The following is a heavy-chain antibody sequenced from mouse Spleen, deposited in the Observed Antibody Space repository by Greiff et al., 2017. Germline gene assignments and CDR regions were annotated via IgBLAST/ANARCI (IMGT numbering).Heavy chain of an antibody. CDR1: GFTFSSYA. J-gene: IGHJ2*01. CDR2: ISSGGGNT. CDR3: ARHGSYDFDY. Sequence: DVKLVESGGGLVKLGGSLKLSCAASGFTFSSYAMSWVRQTPEKRLEWVATISSGGGNTYYPDSVKGRFTISRDNAKNTLYLQMSSLKSEDTAMYYCARHGSYDFDYWGQGTTLTVSS. V-gene: IGHV5-9*04. D-gene: IGHD1-1*02.